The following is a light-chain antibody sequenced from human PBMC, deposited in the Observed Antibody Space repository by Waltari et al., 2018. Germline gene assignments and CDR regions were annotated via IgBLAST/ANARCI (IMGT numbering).Light chain of an antibody. Sequence: DIQMTQSPSSVSASVGASVTITCRSSQGISRGLAWYQQKPGKGPKLLIYSASTLQSGVPSRFSGSGSGTDFTLTINTLQPEDFAIYYCQQASSFPLTFGGGTKVEIK. V-gene: IGKV1-12*01. J-gene: IGKJ4*01. CDR3: QQASSFPLT. CDR1: QGISRG. CDR2: SAS.